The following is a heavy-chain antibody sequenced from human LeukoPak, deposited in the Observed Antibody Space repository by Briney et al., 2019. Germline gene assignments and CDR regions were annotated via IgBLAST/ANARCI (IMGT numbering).Heavy chain of an antibody. Sequence: SGGSLRLYCAASGFTFSSYSMNWVRQAPGMGLEGVSYISSSSSTIYYADSVKGRFTISRDNAKNSLYLQMNSLRAEDTAVYYCARVGFGVVGYYYMDVWGKGTTVTVSS. D-gene: IGHD3-3*01. V-gene: IGHV3-48*01. CDR2: ISSSSSTI. J-gene: IGHJ6*03. CDR3: ARVGFGVVGYYYMDV. CDR1: GFTFSSYS.